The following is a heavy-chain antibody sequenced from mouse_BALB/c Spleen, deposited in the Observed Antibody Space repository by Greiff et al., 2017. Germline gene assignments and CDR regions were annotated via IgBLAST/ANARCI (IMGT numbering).Heavy chain of an antibody. CDR2: IFPGSGNT. CDR3: ARTGATMSTTDAMDY. D-gene: IGHD2-4*01. CDR1: GYSFTSYY. Sequence: QVQLKESGPELVKPGASVTISCKASGYSFTSYYIHWVKQRPGQGLEWIGWIFPGSGNTYYNEMFKGKATLTVDTSSSTAYIQLSSLSSEDSAVYFCARTGATMSTTDAMDYWGQGTSVTVSS. V-gene: IGHV1-66*01. J-gene: IGHJ4*01.